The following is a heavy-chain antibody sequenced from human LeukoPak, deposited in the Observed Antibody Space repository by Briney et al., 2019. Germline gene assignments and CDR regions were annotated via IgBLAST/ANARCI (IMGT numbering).Heavy chain of an antibody. CDR1: GDSIKSSGYY. CDR2: VSYRGGT. V-gene: IGHV4-39*01. J-gene: IGHJ5*02. D-gene: IGHD2-2*01. CDR3: ARHVFRYCSSTSCAKPLNWFDP. Sequence: SETLSLACSVSGDSIKSSGYYWAWIRQSPGMGLEWIGSVSYRGGTYNNPSLKTRITMSVDSSKNQFSLRLSSVTAADTAVYYCARHVFRYCSSTSCAKPLNWFDPWGQGTLVTVSS.